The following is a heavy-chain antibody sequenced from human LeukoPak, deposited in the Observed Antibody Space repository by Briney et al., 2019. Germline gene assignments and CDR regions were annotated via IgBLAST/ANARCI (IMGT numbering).Heavy chain of an antibody. D-gene: IGHD6-13*01. V-gene: IGHV4-59*01. Sequence: PSETLSLTCTVSGGSIGDYYWSWIRQPPGKGLEWIGYVYYSRSTNYSPSLKSRVTISADTSKNQFFLKLTSVTSADTAVYYCARDLWGAGGTNYWGQGTLVIVSP. J-gene: IGHJ4*02. CDR3: ARDLWGAGGTNY. CDR2: VYYSRST. CDR1: GGSIGDYY.